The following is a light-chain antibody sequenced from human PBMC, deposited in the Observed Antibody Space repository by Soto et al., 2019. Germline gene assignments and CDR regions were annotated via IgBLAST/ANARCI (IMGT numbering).Light chain of an antibody. V-gene: IGKV3-20*01. CDR2: GAS. CDR3: QQYGTSPGT. J-gene: IGKJ1*01. CDR1: QRVGSNY. Sequence: EIVLTPSPDTLSLSPCERASLSCSAGQRVGSNYLAWFQQKPGQAPTLLIFGASSRATGIPDRFSGSGSGTDFTLTISGLQPEDFAVYYCQQYGTSPGTFGQGTKVE.